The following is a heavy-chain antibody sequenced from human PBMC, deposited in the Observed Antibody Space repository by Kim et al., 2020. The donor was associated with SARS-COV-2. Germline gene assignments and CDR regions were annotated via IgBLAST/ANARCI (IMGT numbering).Heavy chain of an antibody. J-gene: IGHJ2*01. CDR3: AKNYGFWSGYHWYFDL. D-gene: IGHD3-3*01. V-gene: IGHV3-23*01. CDR2: ISGSGGST. Sequence: GGSLRLSCAASGFTFSSYAMSWVRQAPGKGLEWVSAISGSGGSTYYADSVKGRFTISRDNSKNTLYLQMNSLRAEDTAVYYCAKNYGFWSGYHWYFDLWGRGTLVTVSS. CDR1: GFTFSSYA.